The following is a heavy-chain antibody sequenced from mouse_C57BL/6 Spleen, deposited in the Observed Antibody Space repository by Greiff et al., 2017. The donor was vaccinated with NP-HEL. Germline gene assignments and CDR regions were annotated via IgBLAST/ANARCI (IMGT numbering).Heavy chain of an antibody. CDR1: GFSLTSYG. CDR3: ARNRDYYGSTLFDY. CDR2: IWSGGST. J-gene: IGHJ2*01. D-gene: IGHD1-1*01. V-gene: IGHV2-2*01. Sequence: QVQLQQSGPGLVQPSQSLSITCTVSGFSLTSYGVHWVRQSPGKGLEWLGVIWSGGSTDYNAAFISRLSISKDNSKSKVFFKMNSLQADDTAIYYCARNRDYYGSTLFDYWGQGTTLTVSS.